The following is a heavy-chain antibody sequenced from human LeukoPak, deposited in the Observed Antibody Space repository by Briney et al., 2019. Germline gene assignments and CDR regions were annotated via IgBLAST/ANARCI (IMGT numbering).Heavy chain of an antibody. CDR3: ARQSLGPNWFDP. V-gene: IGHV4-59*08. J-gene: IGHJ5*02. CDR1: GGSISSFH. CDR2: IYYSGSI. Sequence: PSETLSLTCIVSGGSISSFHWSWIRQPPGMGLEWIGYIYYSGSINYNPSLKSRVSMSVDTSKNQFSLRLSSVTAADTAVYYCARQSLGPNWFDPWGQGTLVTVSS.